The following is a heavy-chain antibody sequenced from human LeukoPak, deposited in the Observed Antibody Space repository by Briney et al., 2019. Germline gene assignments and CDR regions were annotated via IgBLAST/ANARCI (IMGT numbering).Heavy chain of an antibody. Sequence: PGRSLRLSCAASGFIFSSYDIYWVRQAPGKGLEWVAVIWYDGSNKYYADSVRGRFTISRDNSKNTLYLQMNSLRADDTAIYYCVRDPSCSGGGCYYYYGMDVWGQGTTVTVSS. CDR1: GFIFSSYD. J-gene: IGHJ6*02. CDR3: VRDPSCSGGGCYYYYGMDV. D-gene: IGHD2-15*01. CDR2: IWYDGSNK. V-gene: IGHV3-33*08.